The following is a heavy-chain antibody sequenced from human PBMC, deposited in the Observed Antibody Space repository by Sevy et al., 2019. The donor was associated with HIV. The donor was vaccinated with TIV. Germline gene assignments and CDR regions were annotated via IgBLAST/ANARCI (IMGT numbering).Heavy chain of an antibody. CDR2: TYYRSKWYN. CDR1: GDSVSSNSAA. Sequence: KQSQTLSLTCAISGDSVSSNSAAWNWIRQSPSRGLEWLGRTYYRSKWYNDYAVSVKSRITINPDTSKNQFSLQLNSVTPEDTAGYYCARDGTDIVVVPAATPHYYYYGMDVWGQGTTVTVSS. D-gene: IGHD2-2*01. J-gene: IGHJ6*02. V-gene: IGHV6-1*01. CDR3: ARDGTDIVVVPAATPHYYYYGMDV.